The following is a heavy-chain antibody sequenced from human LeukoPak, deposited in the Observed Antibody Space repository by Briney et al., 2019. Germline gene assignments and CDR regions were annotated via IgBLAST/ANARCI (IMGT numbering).Heavy chain of an antibody. Sequence: GESLKISFKGSGYRFTSYWIAWVRPMPGKGVEWMGIIYPGDSDTRYSPSFQGQVTISADKSISTAYLQWSSLKASDTAMYYCARQGSYFDYWAQGTLVTVSS. CDR2: IYPGDSDT. CDR3: ARQGSYFDY. V-gene: IGHV5-51*01. J-gene: IGHJ4*02. CDR1: GYRFTSYW.